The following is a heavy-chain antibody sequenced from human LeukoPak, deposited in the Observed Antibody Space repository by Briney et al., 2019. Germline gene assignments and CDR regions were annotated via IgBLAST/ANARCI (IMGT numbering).Heavy chain of an antibody. Sequence: PGGSLRFSCSASGFTFSNYAMHWVRQAPGQGLEYVSAISNNGGSTYYADSVKGRFTISRDNSKNTLYLQMSSLRAEDTAVYYCVKGTMIVVVTQTFDYWGQGTLVTVSS. V-gene: IGHV3-64D*09. CDR3: VKGTMIVVVTQTFDY. J-gene: IGHJ4*02. CDR2: ISNNGGST. CDR1: GFTFSNYA. D-gene: IGHD3-22*01.